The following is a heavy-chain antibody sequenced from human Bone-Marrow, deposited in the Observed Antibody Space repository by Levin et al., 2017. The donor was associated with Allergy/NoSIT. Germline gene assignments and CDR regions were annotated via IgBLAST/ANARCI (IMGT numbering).Heavy chain of an antibody. J-gene: IGHJ4*02. V-gene: IGHV1-69*06. CDR1: GGTFSSYA. CDR2: IIPIFGTA. CDR3: ASTTVTREHDY. D-gene: IGHD4-11*01. Sequence: PTASVKVSCKASGGTFSSYAISWVRQAPGQGLEWMGGIIPIFGTANYAQKFQGRVTITADKSTSTAYMELSSLRSEDTAVYYCASTTVTREHDYWGQGTLVTVSS.